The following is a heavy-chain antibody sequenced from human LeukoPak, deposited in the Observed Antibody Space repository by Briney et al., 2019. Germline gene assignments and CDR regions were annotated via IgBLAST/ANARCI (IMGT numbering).Heavy chain of an antibody. CDR1: GFTFSSYW. CDR2: IKQDGSEK. V-gene: IGHV3-7*01. Sequence: GGSLRLSCAASGFTFSSYWMSWVRQAPGKGLEWVANIKQDGSEKYYVDSVKGRFTISRDNAKNSLYLQMNSLRAEDTAVYYCVRTDSGRNYYFDYWGQGTLVTVSS. CDR3: VRTDSGRNYYFDY. D-gene: IGHD1-14*01. J-gene: IGHJ4*02.